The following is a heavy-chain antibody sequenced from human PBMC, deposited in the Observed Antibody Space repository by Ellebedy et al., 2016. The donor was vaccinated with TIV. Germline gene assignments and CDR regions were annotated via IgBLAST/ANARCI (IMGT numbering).Heavy chain of an antibody. CDR2: ISGDGSSA. CDR1: GFSFNNFF. V-gene: IGHV3-23*01. Sequence: GESLKISCAASGFSFNNFFMSWVRQAPGKGLEWVSTISGDGSSAYFADSVKGRFTISRDNSKNTLYLQMNSLRPEDTAVYYCTGDTGWLLLHWGQGTLGIVSS. J-gene: IGHJ1*01. CDR3: TGDTGWLLLH. D-gene: IGHD6-19*01.